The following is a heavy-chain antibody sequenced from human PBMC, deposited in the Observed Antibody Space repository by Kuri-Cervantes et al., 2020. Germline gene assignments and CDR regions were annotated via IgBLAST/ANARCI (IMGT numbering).Heavy chain of an antibody. D-gene: IGHD3-22*01. CDR1: GFTFSDYY. V-gene: IGHV3-11*04. J-gene: IGHJ6*02. Sequence: GESLKISCAASGFTFSDYYMSWIRQAPGKGLEWVSYISSSGSTIYYADSVKGRFTISRDDSKNTLYLQMNSLRAEDTAVYYCARDQTSGYSYYYYYGMDVWGQGTTVTVSS. CDR2: ISSSGSTI. CDR3: ARDQTSGYSYYYYYGMDV.